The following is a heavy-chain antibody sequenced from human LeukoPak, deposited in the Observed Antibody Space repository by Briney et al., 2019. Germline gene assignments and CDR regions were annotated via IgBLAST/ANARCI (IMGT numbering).Heavy chain of an antibody. CDR1: GYTFTSYA. D-gene: IGHD1-26*01. Sequence: ASVTVSCKASGYTFTSYAMHWVRQAPGQRLEWMGWTNGGNGDTKYSQKFQGRVTITRDTSASTAYMELSSLRSEDTAVYYCAKGGSYGGAFDIWGQGTMVIVSS. V-gene: IGHV1-3*01. CDR2: TNGGNGDT. J-gene: IGHJ3*02. CDR3: AKGGSYGGAFDI.